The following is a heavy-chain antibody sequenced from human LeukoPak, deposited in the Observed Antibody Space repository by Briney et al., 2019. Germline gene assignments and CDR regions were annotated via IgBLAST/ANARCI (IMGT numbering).Heavy chain of an antibody. Sequence: ASVKVSCKASGYTFTSYGISWVRQAPGQGLEWMGWISAYNGNTNYAQKFQGRVTMTRNTSISTAYMELSSLRSEDTAVYYCARGRYGSGSYYPDYWGQGTLVTVSS. J-gene: IGHJ4*02. CDR2: ISAYNGNT. V-gene: IGHV1-18*01. D-gene: IGHD3-10*01. CDR1: GYTFTSYG. CDR3: ARGRYGSGSYYPDY.